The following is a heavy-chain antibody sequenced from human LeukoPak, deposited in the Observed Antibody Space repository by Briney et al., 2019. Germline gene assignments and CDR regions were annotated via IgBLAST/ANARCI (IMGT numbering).Heavy chain of an antibody. Sequence: GESLKISCRASGYIFTSYWIAWVRQMPGKGLEYMGVIYPSDSDTRYSPSFQGQVTMSADKSINTAYLQWSSLKASDTATYFCARPPAYCGGKCYTDGLGIWGQGTMVTVSS. J-gene: IGHJ3*02. CDR1: GYIFTSYW. CDR3: ARPPAYCGGKCYTDGLGI. V-gene: IGHV5-51*01. CDR2: IYPSDSDT. D-gene: IGHD2-21*01.